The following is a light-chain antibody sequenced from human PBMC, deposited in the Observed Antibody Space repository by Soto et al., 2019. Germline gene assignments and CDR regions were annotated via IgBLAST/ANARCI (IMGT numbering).Light chain of an antibody. J-gene: IGLJ1*01. CDR2: EVT. CDR3: SSYTGGNPSYV. V-gene: IGLV2-8*01. Sequence: FALAQPPSASGFPGQSVTISCPGTTSDVGGYDYVSWYQQHPGKAPKLMIYEVTIRPSGVSDRFSGSKSGNTASLTVSGLQAEDEADYYCSSYTGGNPSYVFGTGTKVTVL. CDR1: TSDVGGYDY.